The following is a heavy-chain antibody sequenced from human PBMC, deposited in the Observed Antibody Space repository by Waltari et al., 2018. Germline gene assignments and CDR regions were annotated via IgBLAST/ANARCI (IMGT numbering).Heavy chain of an antibody. V-gene: IGHV3-23*01. J-gene: IGHJ4*02. CDR1: GGSFSGYY. CDR2: ISGSGGST. CDR3: AKEDYDYVWGSYRFDY. Sequence: VQLQQWGAGLLKPSETLSLTCAVYGGSFSGYYWSWIRQPPGKGLEWVSAISGSGGSTYYADSVKGRFTISRDNSKNTLYLQMNSLRAEDTAVYYCAKEDYDYVWGSYRFDYWGQGTLVIVSS. D-gene: IGHD3-16*02.